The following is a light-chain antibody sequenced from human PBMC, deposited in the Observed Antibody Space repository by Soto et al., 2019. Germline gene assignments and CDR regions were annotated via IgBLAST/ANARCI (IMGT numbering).Light chain of an antibody. V-gene: IGKV3-15*01. Sequence: EIVMTQSPATLSVSPGERATLSCRASQSVSSNLAWYQQKPGQAPRLLMYGASTRATGIPDRFSGSGSGTEFTHTISSLQSEDFAVYYCQQHNNWPPWTLGQGTKVEIK. J-gene: IGKJ1*01. CDR1: QSVSSN. CDR3: QQHNNWPPWT. CDR2: GAS.